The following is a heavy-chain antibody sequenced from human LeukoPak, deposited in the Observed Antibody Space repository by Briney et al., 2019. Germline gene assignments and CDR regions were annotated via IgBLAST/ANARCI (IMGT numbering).Heavy chain of an antibody. CDR3: ARDSVTIFGVVIPFDY. CDR2: ISSSSSTI. J-gene: IGHJ4*02. CDR1: GFTLSSYS. D-gene: IGHD3-3*01. Sequence: GGSLRLSCAASGFTLSSYSMNWVRQAPGKGLEWVSYISSSSSTIYYADSVKGRFTISRDNAKNSLYLQMNSLRAEDTAVYYCARDSVTIFGVVIPFDYWGQGALVTVSS. V-gene: IGHV3-48*01.